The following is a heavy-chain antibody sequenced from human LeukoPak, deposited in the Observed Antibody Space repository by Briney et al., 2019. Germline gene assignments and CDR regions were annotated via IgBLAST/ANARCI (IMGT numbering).Heavy chain of an antibody. CDR3: ARDTDSYGPTPDLDY. D-gene: IGHD3-10*01. J-gene: IGHJ4*02. CDR1: AITFSSHA. Sequence: GGSLRLSCEVSAITFSSHAMSWVRQAPGKGLEWVSSISGSGATTYYADSVKGRFTISRDDSKNALYLQMNSLRAGDTALYYCARDTDSYGPTPDLDYWGQGTLVTVSS. CDR2: ISGSGATT. V-gene: IGHV3-23*01.